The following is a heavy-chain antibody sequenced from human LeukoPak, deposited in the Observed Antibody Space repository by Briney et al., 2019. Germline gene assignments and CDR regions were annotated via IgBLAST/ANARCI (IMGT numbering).Heavy chain of an antibody. CDR2: TRDKARGYTT. V-gene: IGHV3-72*01. D-gene: IGHD3-22*01. CDR1: GVTLSDHH. J-gene: IGHJ3*02. CDR3: ARDGAEGDNSDFHM. Sequence: GGSLRLSCAASGVTLSDHHMDWVRQAPGKGLEWVGRTRDKARGYTTEYAASVKGRFTISRDDSKTLVYLQMNSLRTEDTAVYFCARDGAEGDNSDFHMWGQGTVVTVSS.